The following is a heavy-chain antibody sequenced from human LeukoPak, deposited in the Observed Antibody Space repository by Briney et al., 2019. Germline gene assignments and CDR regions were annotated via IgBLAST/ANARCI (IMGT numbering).Heavy chain of an antibody. V-gene: IGHV4-59*01. CDR3: AREDYCGGDCYSLS. J-gene: IGHJ5*02. D-gene: IGHD2-21*02. CDR2: IYYSGST. CDR1: GGSISSYY. Sequence: SETLSLTXTVSGGSISSYYWSWIRQPPGKGLEWIGYIYYSGSTNYNPSLKSRVTISVDTSKNQFSLKLSSVTAADTAVYYCAREDYCGGDCYSLSWGLGTLVTVSS.